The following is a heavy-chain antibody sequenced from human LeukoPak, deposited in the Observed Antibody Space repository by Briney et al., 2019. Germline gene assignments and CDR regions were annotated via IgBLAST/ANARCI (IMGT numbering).Heavy chain of an antibody. CDR1: GGSFSGYY. Sequence: SETLSLTCAVYGGSFSGYYWSWIRQPPGKGLEWIGEINHSGSTNYNPSLKSRVTISVDTSKNQFSLKLSSVTAADTAVYYCARSGYSSGWLSYYYYMDVWGKGTTVTVSS. CDR3: ARSGYSSGWLSYYYYMDV. J-gene: IGHJ6*03. D-gene: IGHD6-19*01. V-gene: IGHV4-34*01. CDR2: INHSGST.